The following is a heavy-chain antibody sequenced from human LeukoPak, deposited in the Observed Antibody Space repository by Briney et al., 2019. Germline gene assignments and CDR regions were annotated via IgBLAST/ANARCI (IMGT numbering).Heavy chain of an antibody. CDR2: MNPNSGNT. J-gene: IGHJ4*02. CDR3: ACWGGGNQGH. Sequence: AASVKVSCKASGYTFTSYDINWVRQATGQGLEWMGWMNPNSGNTIYAQNFQGRVTVTRDTSISTAYMELSRLRSDDTAVYYCACWGGGNQGHWGQGTLVTVSS. V-gene: IGHV1-8*02. D-gene: IGHD4-23*01. CDR1: GYTFTSYD.